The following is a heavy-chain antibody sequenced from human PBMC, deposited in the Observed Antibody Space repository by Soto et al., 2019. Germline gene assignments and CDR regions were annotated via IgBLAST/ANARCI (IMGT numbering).Heavy chain of an antibody. CDR2: INHSGST. CDR1: GGSFSGYY. J-gene: IGHJ6*02. D-gene: IGHD3-10*01. CDR3: ARSVMVRGVIRLYYGMDV. Sequence: LSLTCAVYGGSFSGYYWSWIRQPPGKGLEWIGEINHSGSTNYNPSLKSRVTISVDTSKNQFSLKLSSVTAADTAVYYCARSVMVRGVIRLYYGMDVWGQGTTVTVSS. V-gene: IGHV4-34*01.